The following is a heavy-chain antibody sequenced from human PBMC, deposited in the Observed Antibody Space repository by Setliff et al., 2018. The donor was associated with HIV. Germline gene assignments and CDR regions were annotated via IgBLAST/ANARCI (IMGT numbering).Heavy chain of an antibody. V-gene: IGHV1-8*01. J-gene: IGHJ4*02. CDR3: ARGNLAVASF. CDR2: MNPDTGST. Sequence: GASVKVSCKASGYTFTSLDINWVRQATGQGLEWMGWMNPDTGSTGYAQKFRGRVTMTRNTSTSTAYMELSSLNSEDTAVYYCARGNLAVASFWGQGTLVTVSS. D-gene: IGHD6-19*01. CDR1: GYTFTSLD.